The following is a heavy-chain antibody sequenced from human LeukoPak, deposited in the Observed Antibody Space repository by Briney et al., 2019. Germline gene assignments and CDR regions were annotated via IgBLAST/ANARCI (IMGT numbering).Heavy chain of an antibody. CDR1: GNTFTDYW. CDR3: ARRGYYGSTLLDI. D-gene: IGHD3-10*01. Sequence: GESLKISCKGSGNTFTDYWIGWARQMAGKGLEWLGIIYPGDSDTQYSPSFQGQVTIPADKSINTAYWQWSSLKASDTAMYYCARRGYYGSTLLDIWGQGTMVTVSS. CDR2: IYPGDSDT. V-gene: IGHV5-51*01. J-gene: IGHJ3*02.